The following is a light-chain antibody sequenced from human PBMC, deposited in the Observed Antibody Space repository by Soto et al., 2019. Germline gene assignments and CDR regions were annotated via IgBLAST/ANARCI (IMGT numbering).Light chain of an antibody. V-gene: IGKV1-12*01. J-gene: IGKJ1*01. CDR1: QSISNY. CDR3: QQANSFRT. Sequence: DIQMTQSPSTLSASVGDGVTITCRASQSISNYLAWYQQKPGKAPKLLIYSASNFQNGVPSSLRGSGSGKDFNITISSLQTEDFDTYYCQQANSFRTFSQGTKVDIK. CDR2: SAS.